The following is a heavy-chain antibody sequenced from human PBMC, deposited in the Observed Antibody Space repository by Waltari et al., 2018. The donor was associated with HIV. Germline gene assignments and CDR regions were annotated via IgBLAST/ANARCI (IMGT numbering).Heavy chain of an antibody. V-gene: IGHV4-34*01. Sequence: QVQLQQWGAGLLRPSETLSLTCAVYGGSFRGSYWSWLRQPPGKGLEWIGEINHSGSSNYNPSLKSRVTISVDTSKNQFSLRLRSVTAADTAVYYCARDSVPSFDYGDYYYYGMDVWSQGTTVTVSS. CDR3: ARDSVPSFDYGDYYYYGMDV. CDR1: GGSFRGSY. D-gene: IGHD4-17*01. J-gene: IGHJ6*01. CDR2: INHSGSS.